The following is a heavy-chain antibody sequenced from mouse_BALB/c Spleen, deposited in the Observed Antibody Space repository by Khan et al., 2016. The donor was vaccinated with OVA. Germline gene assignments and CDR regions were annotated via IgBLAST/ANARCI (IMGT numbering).Heavy chain of an antibody. D-gene: IGHD1-1*01. J-gene: IGHJ2*02. CDR3: ARVYGGDFDY. CDR2: ISYSGNT. V-gene: IGHV3-2*02. CDR1: GYSITSDYA. Sequence: EVQLVESGPGLVKPSQSLSLTCTVTGYSITSDYAWNWIRQFPGNKLEWMGFISYSGNTKYNPSLKSRFSITRDTSKNQFVLQLNSVTTEDTATYYCARVYGGDFDYWGQGTSLTVSS.